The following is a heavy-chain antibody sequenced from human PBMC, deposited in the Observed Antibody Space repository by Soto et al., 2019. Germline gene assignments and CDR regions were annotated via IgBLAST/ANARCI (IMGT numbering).Heavy chain of an antibody. Sequence: PGGSLRLSCAASGFTFSSYAMSWVRQAPGKGLEWVSAISGSGGSTYYADSVKGRFTISRDNSKNTLYLQMNSLRAEDTAVYYCAKVTENDFGSTYDAFDIWGQGTMVTVSS. V-gene: IGHV3-23*01. CDR2: ISGSGGST. CDR1: GFTFSSYA. D-gene: IGHD1-1*01. CDR3: AKVTENDFGSTYDAFDI. J-gene: IGHJ3*02.